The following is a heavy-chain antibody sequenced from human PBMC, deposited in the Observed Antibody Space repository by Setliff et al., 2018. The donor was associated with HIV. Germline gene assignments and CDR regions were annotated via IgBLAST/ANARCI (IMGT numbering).Heavy chain of an antibody. V-gene: IGHV3-7*03. CDR2: MKGDGTET. D-gene: IGHD2-8*01. CDR3: ARVLLRTNPLYGVASNWFDP. J-gene: IGHJ5*02. Sequence: GGSLRLSCIVSGYSFSTYWISWVRQAPGMGPEWVANMKGDGTETSYADSVRGRFTISRDNAKNSAYLQMSGLRPEDTAVYYCARVLLRTNPLYGVASNWFDPWGQGTLVTVSS. CDR1: GYSFSTYW.